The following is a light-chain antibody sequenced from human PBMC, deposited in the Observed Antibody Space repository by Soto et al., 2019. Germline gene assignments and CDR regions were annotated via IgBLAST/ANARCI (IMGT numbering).Light chain of an antibody. V-gene: IGKV3D-20*01. CDR2: DAY. J-gene: IGKJ2*01. Sequence: EIVLTQSPGTLSLSPGERAILSCGASQTVSSVYLAWYQQKPGLAPRLLIYDAYSRATGIPDRFSGSGSGTDFTLTISRLEPEDFAVYYCQHYDSPPYPCGQGTKLEIK. CDR3: QHYDSPPYP. CDR1: QTVSSVY.